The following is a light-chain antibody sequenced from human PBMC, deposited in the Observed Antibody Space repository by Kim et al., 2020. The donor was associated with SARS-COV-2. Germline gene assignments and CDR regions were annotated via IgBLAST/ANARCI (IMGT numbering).Light chain of an antibody. CDR2: GAS. V-gene: IGKV3-15*01. Sequence: EIVMTQSPATLSVSRGERATLSCRASQSVSSSLAWYQQKPGQAPRLLIYGASTRATGIPARFSGSGSGTEFTLTISSLQSEDFAVYYCQQYNNWPVTFGGGTKVDIK. J-gene: IGKJ4*01. CDR1: QSVSSS. CDR3: QQYNNWPVT.